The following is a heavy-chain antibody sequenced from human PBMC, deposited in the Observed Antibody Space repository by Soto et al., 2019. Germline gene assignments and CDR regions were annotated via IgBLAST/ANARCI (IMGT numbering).Heavy chain of an antibody. V-gene: IGHV1-2*02. CDR2: INPDSGGT. CDR1: GYTFTGYY. J-gene: IGHJ4*02. CDR3: ARKVRDYNFEY. Sequence: ASVKVSCKASGYTFTGYYMHWVRQAPGQGLEWMGWINPDSGGTKYAQKFQGRVTMTRDTSISTAYMELSRLRSDDTAFYYCARKVRDYNFEYWGQGALVTVSS. D-gene: IGHD4-17*01.